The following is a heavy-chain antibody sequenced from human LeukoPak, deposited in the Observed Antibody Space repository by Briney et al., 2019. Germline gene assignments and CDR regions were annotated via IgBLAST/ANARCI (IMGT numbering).Heavy chain of an antibody. V-gene: IGHV1-18*01. CDR2: ISAYNGNT. J-gene: IGHJ4*02. CDR3: AGVQGSLGQQLVHYFDY. CDR1: GYTFTSYG. D-gene: IGHD6-13*01. Sequence: ASVKVSCKASGYTFTSYGISWVRQAPGQGLEWMGWISAYNGNTNYAQKLQGRVTMTTDTSTSTAYMELRSLRSDDTAVYYCAGVQGSLGQQLVHYFDYWGQGTLVTVSS.